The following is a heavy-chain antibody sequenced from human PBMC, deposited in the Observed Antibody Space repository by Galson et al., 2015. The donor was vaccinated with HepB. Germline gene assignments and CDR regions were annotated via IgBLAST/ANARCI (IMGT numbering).Heavy chain of an antibody. V-gene: IGHV3-30*04. CDR1: RFTFSSYA. J-gene: IGHJ5*02. D-gene: IGHD3-10*01. CDR3: ARGAPYTMLREVTTRGENWFDP. CDR2: ISYDGTNG. Sequence: SLRLSCAASRFTFSSYAMHWVRQAPGKGLEWVAFISYDGTNGYYAESVKGRFTISRDNSKNTMYLQMDRLRPEDTAVYYCARGAPYTMLREVTTRGENWFDPWGQGTLVTVSS.